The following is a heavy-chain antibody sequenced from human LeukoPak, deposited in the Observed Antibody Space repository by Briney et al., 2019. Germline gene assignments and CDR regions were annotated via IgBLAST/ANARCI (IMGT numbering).Heavy chain of an antibody. V-gene: IGHV4-61*02. CDR2: IYTSGST. D-gene: IGHD5-12*01. CDR3: ARDQEMATITIGYYYYYGMDV. CDR1: GGSISSGGYY. Sequence: SQTLSLTCTVSGGSISSGGYYWSWIRQPAGKGLEWIGRIYTSGSTNYNPSLKSRVTMSVDTSKNQFSLKLSSVTAADTAVYYCARDQEMATITIGYYYYYGMDVWGQGTTVTVSS. J-gene: IGHJ6*02.